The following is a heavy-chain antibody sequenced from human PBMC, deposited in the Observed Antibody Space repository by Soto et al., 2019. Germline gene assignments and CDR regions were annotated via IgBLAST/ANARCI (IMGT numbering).Heavy chain of an antibody. CDR1: GFTFSSYW. Sequence: EVQLVESGGGLVQPGGSLRLSCGASGFTFSSYWMRWVRQAPGKGLVWVSRMNSDGSTTNYADSVKGRFTISRDNARNTLYLQMNSLRAEDTAVYYCVRDGYPASVYGVDVWGQGTTVTVS. J-gene: IGHJ6*02. CDR3: VRDGYPASVYGVDV. D-gene: IGHD1-1*01. CDR2: MNSDGSTT. V-gene: IGHV3-74*01.